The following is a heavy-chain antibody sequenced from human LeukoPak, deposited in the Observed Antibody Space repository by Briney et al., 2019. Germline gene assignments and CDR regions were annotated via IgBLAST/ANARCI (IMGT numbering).Heavy chain of an antibody. D-gene: IGHD1-1*01. Sequence: GGSLRLSCAASGFTVSSNYMSWVRQAPGKGLEWVSVIYSGGSTYYADSVKGRFTISRDNSKNTLYLQMNSLRAEDTAVYYCVRANWNDGFWFDPWGQGTLVTVSS. CDR2: IYSGGST. CDR1: GFTVSSNY. V-gene: IGHV3-53*01. CDR3: VRANWNDGFWFDP. J-gene: IGHJ5*02.